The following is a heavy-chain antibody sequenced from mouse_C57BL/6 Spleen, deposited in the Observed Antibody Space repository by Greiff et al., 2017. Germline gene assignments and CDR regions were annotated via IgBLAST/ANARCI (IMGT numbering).Heavy chain of an antibody. CDR3: AKDRDYGSSFFAY. CDR1: GYSFTGYY. V-gene: IGHV1-42*01. J-gene: IGHJ3*01. CDR2: INPSTGGT. Sequence: EVQLQQSGPELVKPGASVKISCKASGYSFTGYYLNWVKQSPEQSLEWIGEINPSTGGTTYNQKFKAKATLTVDKSSSTAYMQLKSLTSEDSAVYYCAKDRDYGSSFFAYWGQGTLVTVSA. D-gene: IGHD1-1*01.